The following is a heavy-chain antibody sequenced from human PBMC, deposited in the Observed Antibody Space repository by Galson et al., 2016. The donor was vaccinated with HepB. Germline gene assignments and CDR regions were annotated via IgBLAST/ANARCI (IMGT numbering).Heavy chain of an antibody. Sequence: SLRLSCAASGFIFSSSVMGWVRQAPGKGLEWVSVTSNLVGSTYYADSVKGRFTISRDNSKNTLYLQMNSLSVEDTAVYYCAREPYSSSSGWFIGYFDFCGQGTLVTVSS. CDR2: TSNLVGST. V-gene: IGHV3-23*01. CDR3: AREPYSSSSGWFIGYFDF. D-gene: IGHD6-19*01. CDR1: GFIFSSSV. J-gene: IGHJ4*02.